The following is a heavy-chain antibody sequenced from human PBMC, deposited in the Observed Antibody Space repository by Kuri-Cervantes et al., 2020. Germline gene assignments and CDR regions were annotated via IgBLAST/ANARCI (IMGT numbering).Heavy chain of an antibody. CDR1: GFTFSSYW. CDR3: AKVGAYDYVWGSYFDY. D-gene: IGHD3-16*01. V-gene: IGHV3-23*01. CDR2: ISGSGGST. J-gene: IGHJ4*02. Sequence: LSLTCAASGFTFSSYWMHWVRQAPGKGLEWVSAISGSGGSTYYADSVKGRFTISRDNSKNSLYLQMNSLRAEDTALYYCAKVGAYDYVWGSYFDYWGQGTLVTVSS.